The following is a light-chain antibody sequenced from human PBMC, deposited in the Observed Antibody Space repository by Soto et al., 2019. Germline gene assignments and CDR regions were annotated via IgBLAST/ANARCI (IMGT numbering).Light chain of an antibody. V-gene: IGKV3-15*01. CDR2: GAS. Sequence: ETVMTQSPATLSLSPGERATLSCRASQSVSSYLAWYQQRPGQAPRLLIYGASTRATGIPARFSGSGSGTEFTLTISSLQSEDFAVYYCQQYNNWPGTFGEGTKVDIK. J-gene: IGKJ1*01. CDR1: QSVSSY. CDR3: QQYNNWPGT.